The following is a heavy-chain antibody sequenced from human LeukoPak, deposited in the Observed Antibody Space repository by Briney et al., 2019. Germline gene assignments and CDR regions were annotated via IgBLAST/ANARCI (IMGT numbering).Heavy chain of an antibody. D-gene: IGHD1/OR15-1a*01. V-gene: IGHV3-33*01. CDR2: ISFDGSQK. CDR3: ARGLVHGTTGMDV. J-gene: IGHJ6*02. Sequence: GGSLRLSCAASGFTFSNYGMHWVRQAPGKGLEWVALISFDGSQKYYADSVKGRFTISRDNSKSTVYLQMNSLRAEDTAVYYCARGLVHGTTGMDVWGQGTTVTVSS. CDR1: GFTFSNYG.